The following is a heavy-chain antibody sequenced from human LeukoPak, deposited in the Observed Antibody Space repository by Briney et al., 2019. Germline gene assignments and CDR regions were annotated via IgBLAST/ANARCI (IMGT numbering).Heavy chain of an antibody. CDR1: GFTFSSYA. CDR3: AKGDSYYYDSSGYHTRPRGFDY. V-gene: IGHV3-23*01. J-gene: IGHJ4*02. CDR2: ISGSGGST. D-gene: IGHD3-22*01. Sequence: PGGSLRLSCAASGFTFSSYAMSWVRQAPGKELEWVSAISGSGGSTYYADSVKGRFTISRDNSKNTLYLQMNSLRAEDTAVYYCAKGDSYYYDSSGYHTRPRGFDYWGQGTLVTVSS.